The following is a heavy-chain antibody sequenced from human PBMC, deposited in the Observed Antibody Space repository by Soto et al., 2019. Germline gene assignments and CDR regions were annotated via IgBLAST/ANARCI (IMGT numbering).Heavy chain of an antibody. CDR2: IYHTWAA. V-gene: IGHV4-31*03. D-gene: IGHD1-26*01. CDR1: GGSLSSDNFF. Sequence: QVQLQESGPGLVKPSQTLSVTCTVSGGSLSSDNFFWSWVRQHPETGLECVGYIYHTWAAYYNPSLNSGLTISLDTSKNRFSMSLISVTAADTAVDYWAREVSSPATSYAFDIWGQGTMVTVSS. CDR3: AREVSSPATSYAFDI. J-gene: IGHJ3*02.